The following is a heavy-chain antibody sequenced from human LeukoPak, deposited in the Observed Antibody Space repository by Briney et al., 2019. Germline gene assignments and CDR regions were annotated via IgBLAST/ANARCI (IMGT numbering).Heavy chain of an antibody. J-gene: IGHJ6*03. V-gene: IGHV4-39*01. D-gene: IGHD6-6*01. CDR3: ARNIAARRGYYYYYMDV. CDR2: IYYSGST. Sequence: SETLSLTCTVSGGSISSSSYYCGWIRQPPGKGLEWIGSIYYSGSTYYNPSLKSRVTISVDTSKNQFSLKLSSVTAADTAVYYCARNIAARRGYYYYYMDVWGKGTTVTVSS. CDR1: GGSISSSSYY.